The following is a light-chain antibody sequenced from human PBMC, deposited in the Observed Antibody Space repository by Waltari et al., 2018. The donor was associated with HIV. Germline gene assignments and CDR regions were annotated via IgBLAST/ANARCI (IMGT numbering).Light chain of an antibody. Sequence: QFALNQPPPASGSPGKPVTISCTGPSSDIGGFNFFSWYQQHPGKAPKLMIFEVSKRPSGVPDRFSGSKSGNTASLTVSGLQAEDEADYYCSSYAGSNNLVFGGGTKVTVL. J-gene: IGLJ2*01. CDR1: SSDIGGFNF. CDR2: EVS. V-gene: IGLV2-8*01. CDR3: SSYAGSNNLV.